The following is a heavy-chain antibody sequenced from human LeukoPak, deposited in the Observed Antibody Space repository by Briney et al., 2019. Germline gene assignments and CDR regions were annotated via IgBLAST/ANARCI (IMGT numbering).Heavy chain of an antibody. D-gene: IGHD3-10*01. CDR2: IYYSGST. CDR1: GGSISSGGYY. Sequence: PSQTLSLTCTVSGGSISSGGYYWSWIRQHPGTGLEWIGYIYYSGSTYYNPSLKSRVTISVDTSKNQFSLKLSSVTAADTAVYYCARRMGFGPNQYYFDYWGQGTLVTVSS. J-gene: IGHJ4*02. V-gene: IGHV4-31*03. CDR3: ARRMGFGPNQYYFDY.